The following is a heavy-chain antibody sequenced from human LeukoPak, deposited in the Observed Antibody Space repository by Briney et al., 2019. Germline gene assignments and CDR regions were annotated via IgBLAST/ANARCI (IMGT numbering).Heavy chain of an antibody. CDR2: IRYDGSNK. J-gene: IGHJ2*01. Sequence: PGGSLRLSCAASGFTFSSYGMHWVRQAPGKGLEWVAFIRYDGSNKYYADSVKGRFTISRDNSKNTLYLQMNSLRAEDTAVYYCAEDSAPDNWYFDLWGRGTLVTVSS. V-gene: IGHV3-30*02. D-gene: IGHD3-10*01. CDR1: GFTFSSYG. CDR3: AEDSAPDNWYFDL.